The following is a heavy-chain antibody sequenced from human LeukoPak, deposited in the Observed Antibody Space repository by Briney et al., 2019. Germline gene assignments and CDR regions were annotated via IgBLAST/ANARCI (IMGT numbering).Heavy chain of an antibody. CDR3: ASLYDSSGTGGFDY. D-gene: IGHD3-22*01. V-gene: IGHV5-51*01. CDR1: GYSFTSYW. Sequence: GESLKISCKGSGYSFTSYWIGRVRQMPGKGLEGMGIIYPGDSDTRYSPSFQGQVTISADKSIGTAYLQWSSLKASDTAMYYCASLYDSSGTGGFDYWGQGTLVTVSS. J-gene: IGHJ4*02. CDR2: IYPGDSDT.